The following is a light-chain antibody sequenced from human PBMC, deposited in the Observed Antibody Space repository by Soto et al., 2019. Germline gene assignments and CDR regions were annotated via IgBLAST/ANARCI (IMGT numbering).Light chain of an antibody. CDR1: QDIYTW. CDR2: AAS. J-gene: IGKJ5*01. V-gene: IGKV1D-12*01. CDR3: QQGNTFPIT. Sequence: DIQMTQSPSSVSASVGDRATITCRASQDIYTWLAWYQQKSGKAPKLLIYAASNLQSGVPSRFSGSGSGTHFTLTISSLQPEDFATYYCQQGNTFPITFGQGTRLEIK.